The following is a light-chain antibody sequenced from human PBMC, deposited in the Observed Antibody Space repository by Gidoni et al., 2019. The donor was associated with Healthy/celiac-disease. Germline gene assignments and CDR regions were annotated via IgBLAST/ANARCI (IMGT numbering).Light chain of an antibody. CDR3: AAWDDSLNGWV. J-gene: IGLJ3*02. CDR1: SSNIGSNT. Sequence: TISCSGSSSNIGSNTVNWYQQLPATAPKLLIYSNNHRPSAVPDRFSGSNPGTSASLAISGLQSEDEADYYCAAWDDSLNGWVFGGGTKLTVL. V-gene: IGLV1-44*01. CDR2: SNN.